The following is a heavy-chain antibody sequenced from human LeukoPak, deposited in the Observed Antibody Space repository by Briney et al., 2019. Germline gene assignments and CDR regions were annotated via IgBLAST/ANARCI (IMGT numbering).Heavy chain of an antibody. J-gene: IGHJ6*02. CDR1: GYTFTGYY. CDR3: ARADIVVVPAAIWGYYYYGMDV. V-gene: IGHV1-2*02. Sequence: ASVKVSCKASGYTFTGYYMHWVRQAPGQGLEWMGWINPNSGGTNYAQKFQGRVTMTRDTSISTAYMGLSRLRSDDTAVYYCARADIVVVPAAIWGYYYYGMDVWGQGTTVTVSS. D-gene: IGHD2-2*01. CDR2: INPNSGGT.